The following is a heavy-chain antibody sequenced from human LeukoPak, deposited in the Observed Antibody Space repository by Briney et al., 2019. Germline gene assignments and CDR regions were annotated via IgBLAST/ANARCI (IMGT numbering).Heavy chain of an antibody. V-gene: IGHV3-30*02. D-gene: IGHD3-10*01. CDR1: GFTFSSYG. CDR3: AKGLWFGESILRSFDY. Sequence: GGSLRLSCAASGFTFSSYGMHWVRQAPGKGLEWVAFIRYDGSNKYYADSVKGRFNISRDNSKNTVYLQMNTLRAEDTAVYYCAKGLWFGESILRSFDYWGQGTLVTVSS. J-gene: IGHJ4*02. CDR2: IRYDGSNK.